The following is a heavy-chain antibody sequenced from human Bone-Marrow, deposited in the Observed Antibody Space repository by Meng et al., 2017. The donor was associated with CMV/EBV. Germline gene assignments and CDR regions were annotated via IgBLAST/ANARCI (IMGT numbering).Heavy chain of an antibody. CDR1: GVSVSSTSYY. D-gene: IGHD3-10*01. Sequence: SETLSLTCNVSGVSVSSTSYYWGWIRQPPGKGLEWIGSIHYGVGTYQNPSLKSRVTISVDTSKNQFSLKLSSVTAADTAVYYCARVPGWHYYGSGSCGRGPDFWGQGTLVTVSS. CDR2: IHYGVGT. CDR3: ARVPGWHYYGSGSCGRGPDF. J-gene: IGHJ4*02. V-gene: IGHV4-39*07.